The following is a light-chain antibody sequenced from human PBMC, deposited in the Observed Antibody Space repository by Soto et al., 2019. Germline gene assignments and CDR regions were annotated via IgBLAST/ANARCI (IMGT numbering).Light chain of an antibody. CDR3: LQDYNFPYT. CDR2: AAS. J-gene: IGKJ2*01. V-gene: IGKV1-6*01. Sequence: AIQMTQSPSSLSASVGDRVTITCRASQGIKNDLGWYQQRPGKGPKLLIYAASSLQSGVPSRFSGSGSGTDFTLTISSLRPEDFATYYCLQDYNFPYTFGQGTKLEIK. CDR1: QGIKND.